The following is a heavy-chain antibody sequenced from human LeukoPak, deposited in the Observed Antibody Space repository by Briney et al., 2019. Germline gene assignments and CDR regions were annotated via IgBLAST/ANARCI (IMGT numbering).Heavy chain of an antibody. J-gene: IGHJ4*02. Sequence: GGSLRLSCAASGFTFLSYGMHWVRQAPGKGLEWVAFIRYDGSNKYYADSVKGRFTISRDNAKNTLYLQMNSLRAEDTAVYYCARDPDSCGGDCYSNYWGQGTLVTVSS. D-gene: IGHD2-21*02. CDR1: GFTFLSYG. CDR2: IRYDGSNK. V-gene: IGHV3-30*02. CDR3: ARDPDSCGGDCYSNY.